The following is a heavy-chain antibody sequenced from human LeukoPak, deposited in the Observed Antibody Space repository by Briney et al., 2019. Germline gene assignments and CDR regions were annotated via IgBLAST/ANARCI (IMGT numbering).Heavy chain of an antibody. CDR3: ARSLDIVVVPAVYFDY. CDR2: IYYSGST. J-gene: IGHJ4*02. CDR1: GGSISSSSYY. D-gene: IGHD2-2*03. V-gene: IGHV4-39*01. Sequence: KPSETLSLTCTVSGGSISSSSYYWGWIRQPPGKGLEWIGSIYYSGSTYYNPSLKSRVTISVDTSKNQFSLKLSSVTAADTAVYYCARSLDIVVVPAVYFDYWGQGTLVTVSS.